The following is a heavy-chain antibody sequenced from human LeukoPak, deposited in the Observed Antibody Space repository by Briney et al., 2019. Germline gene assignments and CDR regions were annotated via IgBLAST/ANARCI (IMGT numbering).Heavy chain of an antibody. J-gene: IGHJ4*02. Sequence: GGSLRLSCAASGFTFSSYSMNWVRQAPGKGLEWVSSISSSSSYIYYADSVKGRFTISRDNAKNSLYLQMNSLRAEDTAVYYCARGGDFWSGYWTLDYWGQGTLVTVSS. CDR3: ARGGDFWSGYWTLDY. CDR1: GFTFSSYS. CDR2: ISSSSSYI. V-gene: IGHV3-21*01. D-gene: IGHD3-3*01.